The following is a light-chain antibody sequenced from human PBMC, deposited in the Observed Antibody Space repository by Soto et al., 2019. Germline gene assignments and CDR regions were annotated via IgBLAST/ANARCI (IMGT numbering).Light chain of an antibody. CDR2: EVS. CDR1: SSDVGGYNY. V-gene: IGLV2-8*01. CDR3: SSYGGTNYHYV. Sequence: QSVLTQPPSASGSFGQSATISCTGTSSDVGGYNYVSWYQQHPGKAPKLMIYEVSERPSGVPDRFSGSKSGNTASLTVSGLQADDEADYYCSSYGGTNYHYVFGTGTKVTVL. J-gene: IGLJ1*01.